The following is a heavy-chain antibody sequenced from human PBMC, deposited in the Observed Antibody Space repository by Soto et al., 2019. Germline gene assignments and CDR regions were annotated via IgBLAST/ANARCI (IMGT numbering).Heavy chain of an antibody. CDR3: ARDMWIFGGGMPGGGDFYYMDF. CDR1: GFTFSSYS. CDR2: ISSSSSYI. Sequence: PGGSLRLSCAASGFTFSSYSMNWVRQAPGKGLEWVSSISSSSSYIYYADSVKGRFTISRDNAKNSLYLQMNSLRAEDTAVYYCARDMWIFGGGMPGGGDFYYMDFWGKGTTVTVSS. J-gene: IGHJ6*03. D-gene: IGHD3-3*01. V-gene: IGHV3-21*01.